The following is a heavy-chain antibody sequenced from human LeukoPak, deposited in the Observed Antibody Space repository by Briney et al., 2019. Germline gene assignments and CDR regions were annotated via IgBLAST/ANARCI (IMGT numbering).Heavy chain of an antibody. CDR3: ARFVVVPAARRSDAFDI. Sequence: SVKVSCKASGGTFSSYAISWVRQAPGQGLEWMEGIIPIFGTANYAQKFQGRVTITTDESTSTAYMELSSLRSEDTAVYYCARFVVVPAARRSDAFDIWGQGTMVTVSS. CDR1: GGTFSSYA. J-gene: IGHJ3*02. V-gene: IGHV1-69*05. D-gene: IGHD2-2*01. CDR2: IIPIFGTA.